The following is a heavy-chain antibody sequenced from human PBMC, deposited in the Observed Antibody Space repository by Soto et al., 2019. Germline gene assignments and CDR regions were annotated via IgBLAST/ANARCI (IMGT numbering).Heavy chain of an antibody. J-gene: IGHJ4*02. CDR3: ARGVTAGVDY. CDR2: MQPSSGRT. D-gene: IGHD1-26*01. CDR1: GYSFTRLD. Sequence: GASVKVSCKASGYSFTRLDINCVRQTSGQGLEWMGWMQPSSGRTGYAQKFQGRVTMTRDTSINTAYMELSSLTSDDTAFYYCARGVTAGVDYWGQGTLVTVSS. V-gene: IGHV1-8*01.